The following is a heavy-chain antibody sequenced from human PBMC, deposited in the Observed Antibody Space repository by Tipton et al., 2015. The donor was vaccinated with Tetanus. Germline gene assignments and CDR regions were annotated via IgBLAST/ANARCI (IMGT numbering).Heavy chain of an antibody. CDR2: IYFKGDT. CDR3: ARHLYGYWFDP. V-gene: IGHV4-39*02. J-gene: IGHJ5*02. CDR1: GGSISDKKYY. Sequence: TLSLTCTVSGGSISDKKYYWGWIRQPPGKGLEWIGSIYFKGDTYYSPSLKSRLTIAVDTSQNLFSLTLTSVTAADTAIYYCARHLYGYWFDPWGQGAQVTVSS. D-gene: IGHD3-10*01.